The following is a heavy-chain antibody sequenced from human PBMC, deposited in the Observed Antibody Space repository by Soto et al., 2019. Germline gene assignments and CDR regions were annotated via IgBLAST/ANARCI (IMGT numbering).Heavy chain of an antibody. Sequence: QVQLQESGPGLVKPSQTLSLTCPVSGGSISSVDYYWSWIRQHPGKGLEWIGYVRYGGPTYSEPSLKSRVTISVDTSKIEIALNLRSVTAADTAVYYCARNSHLGDLSLGYWGQGTLVTVSS. CDR1: GGSISSVDYY. CDR2: VRYGGPT. D-gene: IGHD3-16*02. J-gene: IGHJ4*02. CDR3: ARNSHLGDLSLGY. V-gene: IGHV4-31*03.